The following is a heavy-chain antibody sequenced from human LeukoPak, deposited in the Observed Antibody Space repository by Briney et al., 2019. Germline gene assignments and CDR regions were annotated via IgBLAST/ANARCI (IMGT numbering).Heavy chain of an antibody. CDR2: ISSSSSTI. Sequence: GGSLRLSCAASGFTFSSYSMNWVRQAPGKGLEWVSYISSSSSTIYYADSVKGRFTISRDNAKNSLYLQMNSLRAEDTAVYYCARDRTGNDYWGQGALVTVSS. V-gene: IGHV3-48*01. J-gene: IGHJ4*02. CDR3: ARDRTGNDY. D-gene: IGHD1-1*01. CDR1: GFTFSSYS.